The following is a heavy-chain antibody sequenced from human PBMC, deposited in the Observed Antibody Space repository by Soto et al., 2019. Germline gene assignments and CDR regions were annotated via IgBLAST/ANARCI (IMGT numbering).Heavy chain of an antibody. Sequence: WKDPGLAKACKSRSWLQQSTGQGLEWMGWISAYNGNTNYAQKLQGRVTMTTDTSTSTAYMELRSLRSDDTAVYYCARSIAAAVDFDYWGQGTLVSVSS. D-gene: IGHD6-13*01. CDR1: GLAKACKS. J-gene: IGHJ4*02. CDR3: ARSIAAAVDFDY. V-gene: IGHV1-18*01. CDR2: ISAYNGNT.